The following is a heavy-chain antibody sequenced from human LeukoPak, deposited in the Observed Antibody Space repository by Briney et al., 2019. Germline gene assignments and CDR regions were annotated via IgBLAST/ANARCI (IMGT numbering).Heavy chain of an antibody. Sequence: PGGSLRLSCVASGFTFSGNVKISVRQAPGKGLEWVSTVSGSGDSTYYADSVQGRFTISRDNSKNTLYLDMNSLRAEETAIYDCATWGGGKYYFWSDWGQATLVTVSS. J-gene: IGHJ4*02. D-gene: IGHD2/OR15-2a*01. CDR1: GFTFSGNV. CDR2: VSGSGDST. V-gene: IGHV3-23*01. CDR3: ATWGGGKYYFWSD.